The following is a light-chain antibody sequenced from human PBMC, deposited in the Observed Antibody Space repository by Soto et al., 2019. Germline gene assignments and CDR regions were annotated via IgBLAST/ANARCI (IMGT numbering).Light chain of an antibody. CDR3: QQYNSYSPIT. Sequence: IQMTQSPSTLSASVGDRVTITCRASQNINSWLAWYQQKPGKAPNLLIYDASTLESGVPSRFSGSGSGTEFTLTISSLQPDDFATYYCQQYNSYSPITFGQGTRLEIK. J-gene: IGKJ5*01. CDR2: DAS. CDR1: QNINSW. V-gene: IGKV1-5*01.